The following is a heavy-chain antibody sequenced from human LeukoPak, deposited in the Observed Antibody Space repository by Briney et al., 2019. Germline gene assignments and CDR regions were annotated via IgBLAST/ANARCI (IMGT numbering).Heavy chain of an antibody. D-gene: IGHD5-24*01. CDR3: ARDEMATIKGGFDY. Sequence: PSETLSLTCTVSGYSISSGYHWGWIRQPPGKGLEWIGSIYHSGSTYYNPSLKSRVTISVDTSKNQFSLKLSSVTAADTAVYYCARDEMATIKGGFDYWGQGTLVTVSS. V-gene: IGHV4-38-2*02. CDR1: GYSISSGYH. J-gene: IGHJ4*02. CDR2: IYHSGST.